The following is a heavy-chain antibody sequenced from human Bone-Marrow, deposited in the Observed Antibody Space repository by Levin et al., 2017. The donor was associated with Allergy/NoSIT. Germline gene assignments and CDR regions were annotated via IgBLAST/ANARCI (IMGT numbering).Heavy chain of an antibody. CDR2: ISYDGSNK. CDR3: ARGGYSYGERPRGY. Sequence: GGSLRLSCAASGFTFSSYAMHWVRQAPGKGLEWVAVISYDGSNKYYADSVKGRFTISRDNSKNTLYLQMNSLRAEDTAVYYCARGGYSYGERPRGYWGQGTLVTVSS. D-gene: IGHD5-18*01. CDR1: GFTFSSYA. V-gene: IGHV3-30-3*01. J-gene: IGHJ4*02.